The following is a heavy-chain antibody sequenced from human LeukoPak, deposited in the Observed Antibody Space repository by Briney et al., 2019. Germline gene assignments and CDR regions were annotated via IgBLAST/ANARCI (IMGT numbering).Heavy chain of an antibody. CDR2: INPNSGCT. V-gene: IGHV1-2*02. J-gene: IGHJ4*01. D-gene: IGHD6-13*01. CDR3: ARGGVRTAASSLGY. Sequence: VASVKVSCTASGYTFSDYYLHWVRQAPGQGLEWVGWINPNSGCTNFAQTFRGRVTMTRDTSITTAYMELTRLKSDDTAVYYCARGGVRTAASSLGYWGQGTLVSVSS. CDR1: GYTFSDYY.